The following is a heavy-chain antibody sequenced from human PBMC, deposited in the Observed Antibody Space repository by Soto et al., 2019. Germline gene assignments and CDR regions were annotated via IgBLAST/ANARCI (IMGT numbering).Heavy chain of an antibody. J-gene: IGHJ4*02. D-gene: IGHD3-10*01. V-gene: IGHV3-48*02. CDR2: ISSSSSTI. CDR3: AREIMVRGVIIRGGIYFDY. CDR1: GFTFSSYS. Sequence: GGSLRLSCAASGFTFSSYSMNWVRQAPGKGLEWVSYISSSSSTIYYADSVKGRFTISRDNAKNSLYLQMNSLRDEDTAVYYCAREIMVRGVIIRGGIYFDYWGQGTLVTVSS.